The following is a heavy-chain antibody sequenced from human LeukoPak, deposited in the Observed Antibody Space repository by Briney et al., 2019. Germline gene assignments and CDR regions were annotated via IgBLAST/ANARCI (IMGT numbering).Heavy chain of an antibody. J-gene: IGHJ4*02. CDR1: GGSISSSSYY. V-gene: IGHV4-39*01. CDR2: IYYSGST. CDR3: ARHREDIVVVPAARDYFDY. Sequence: SETLPLTCTVSGGSISSSSYYWGWIRQPPGKGLEWIGSIYYSGSTYYNPSLKSRVTISVDTSKNQFSLKLSSVTAADTAVYYCARHREDIVVVPAARDYFDYWGQGTLVTVSS. D-gene: IGHD2-2*01.